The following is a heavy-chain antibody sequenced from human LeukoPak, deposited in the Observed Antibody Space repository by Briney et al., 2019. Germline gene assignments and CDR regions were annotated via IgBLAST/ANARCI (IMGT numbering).Heavy chain of an antibody. CDR3: ARGGYWGPIDY. D-gene: IGHD7-27*01. J-gene: IGHJ4*02. V-gene: IGHV3-72*01. CDR1: GFTFSDHY. CDR2: TRNKANSYTT. Sequence: PGGSLRLSCAASGFTFSDHYMDWVRQAPGKGLEWVGRTRNKANSYTTEYAASVKGRFTISRDDSKNSLYLQMNSLKTEDTAVYYCARGGYWGPIDYWGQGTLVTVSS.